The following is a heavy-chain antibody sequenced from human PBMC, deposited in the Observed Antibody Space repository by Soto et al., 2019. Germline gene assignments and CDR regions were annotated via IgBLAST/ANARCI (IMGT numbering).Heavy chain of an antibody. Sequence: GGSLRLSCAASGFTFSSYGMHWVRQAPGKGLEWVAVIWYDGSNKYYADSVKGRFTISRDNSKNTLYLQMNSLRAEDTAVYYCARGVPPYGETGHAFDIWGQGTMVTVSS. CDR2: IWYDGSNK. J-gene: IGHJ3*02. V-gene: IGHV3-33*01. CDR3: ARGVPPYGETGHAFDI. CDR1: GFTFSSYG. D-gene: IGHD4-17*01.